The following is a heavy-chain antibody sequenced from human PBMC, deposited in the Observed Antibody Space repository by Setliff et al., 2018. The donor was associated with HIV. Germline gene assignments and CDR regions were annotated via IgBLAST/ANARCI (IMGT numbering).Heavy chain of an antibody. D-gene: IGHD4-17*01. CDR2: IYFTGSS. Sequence: PSEILSLTCTVSGGSISTYYWSWIRQPPGKGLEWIGSIYFTGSSDNNPSLKSRVTLSVDTSKHQLYMKLSSVTAADTAVYYCARVQMAYAAFDVWGQGTMVTVSS. J-gene: IGHJ3*01. CDR3: ARVQMAYAAFDV. CDR1: GGSISTYY. V-gene: IGHV4-59*01.